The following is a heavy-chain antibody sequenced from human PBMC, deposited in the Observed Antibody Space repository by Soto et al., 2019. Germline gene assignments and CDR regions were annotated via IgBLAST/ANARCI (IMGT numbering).Heavy chain of an antibody. CDR1: GGSISSSSYY. Sequence: QLQLQESGPGLVKPSETLSLTCTVSGGSISSSSYYWGWIRQPPGKGLEWIGRIYYSGSTYYNPSLKSRVTISVDTSKNQFSLQLCSVTAADTAVYYCARINGYCSSTSCYWYYYYYMDVWGKGTTVTVSS. CDR3: ARINGYCSSTSCYWYYYYYMDV. J-gene: IGHJ6*03. CDR2: IYYSGST. V-gene: IGHV4-39*01. D-gene: IGHD2-2*03.